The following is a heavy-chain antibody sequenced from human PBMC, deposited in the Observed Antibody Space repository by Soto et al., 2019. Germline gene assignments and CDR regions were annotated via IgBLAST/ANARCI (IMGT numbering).Heavy chain of an antibody. CDR1: GFTFRNYA. CDR2: LAPNGTIT. J-gene: IGHJ4*02. Sequence: EVQLVESGGGVVQPGGSLRLSCAASGFTFRNYAMHWVRQAPGKGLEYVSALAPNGTITFYANSVKGRFIISRDNSKNRLYLQMGNLRTEDTAVYFCARVGLDAPRDYWGQGTLVSVSS. V-gene: IGHV3-64*01. D-gene: IGHD2-15*01. CDR3: ARVGLDAPRDY.